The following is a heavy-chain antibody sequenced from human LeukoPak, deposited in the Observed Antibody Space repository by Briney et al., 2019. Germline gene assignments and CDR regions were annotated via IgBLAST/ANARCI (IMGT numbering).Heavy chain of an antibody. D-gene: IGHD3-22*01. J-gene: IGHJ3*02. Sequence: GGSLRLSCAASGFTFNTYTMYWVRQAPGKGLEWVSGISNSGGSTYYADSVKGRFTISRDNAKNSLYLQMNSLRAEDTAMYYCARDGIYYDTSGYSSFRTFDIWGQGTMVIVSS. CDR3: ARDGIYYDTSGYSSFRTFDI. CDR2: ISNSGGST. CDR1: GFTFNTYT. V-gene: IGHV3-23*01.